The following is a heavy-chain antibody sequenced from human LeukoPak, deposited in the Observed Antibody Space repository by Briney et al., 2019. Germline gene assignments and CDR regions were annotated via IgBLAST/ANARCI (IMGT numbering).Heavy chain of an antibody. CDR3: ARGGTTVLHYFDY. V-gene: IGHV3-21*01. CDR1: GFTFSSQS. Sequence: PGGSLRLSCAASGFTFSSQSMNWVRQAPGKGLEWVSSISSSSSYIYYADSVKGRFTISRDNAKNSLYLQMNSLRAEDTAVYYCARGGTTVLHYFDYWGQGTLVTVSS. J-gene: IGHJ4*02. CDR2: ISSSSSYI. D-gene: IGHD2-2*01.